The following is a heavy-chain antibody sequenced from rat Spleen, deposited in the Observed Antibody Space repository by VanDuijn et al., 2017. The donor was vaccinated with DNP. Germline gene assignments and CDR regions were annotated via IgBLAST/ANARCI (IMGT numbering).Heavy chain of an antibody. CDR1: GFTFSNYY. J-gene: IGHJ1*01. V-gene: IGHV5-25*01. CDR2: ISTSGSRT. CDR3: ARPEEYYWYFDF. Sequence: EVQLVESGGDLVQPGRSLKLSCAASGFTFSNYYMAWVRQAPKKGLEWVATISTSGSRTYYPDSVKGRFTISRDNAKSSLYLQMNSLKSEDTATYYCARPEEYYWYFDFWGPGTMVTVSS.